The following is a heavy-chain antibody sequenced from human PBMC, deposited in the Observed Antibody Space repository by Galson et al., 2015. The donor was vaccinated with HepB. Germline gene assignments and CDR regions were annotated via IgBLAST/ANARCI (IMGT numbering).Heavy chain of an antibody. CDR3: AREGITTYSIDP. Sequence: TLSLTCAVSGGSISSGGYSWSWLRQPPGKGLEWIGYIYHSGSTYYNPSLKSRVTISVDRSKNQFSLKLSSVTAADTAVYYCAREGITTYSIDPWGQGTLVTVSS. D-gene: IGHD3-10*01. CDR2: IYHSGST. J-gene: IGHJ5*02. V-gene: IGHV4-30-2*01. CDR1: GGSISSGGYS.